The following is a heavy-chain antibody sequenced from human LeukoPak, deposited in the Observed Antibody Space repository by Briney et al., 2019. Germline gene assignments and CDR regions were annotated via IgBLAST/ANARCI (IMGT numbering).Heavy chain of an antibody. CDR3: ARAWGEQWLVMVD. Sequence: PGGSLRLSCAASGFTFSSYGMHWVRQAPGKGLEWVAVIWYDGSNKYYADSVKGRFTISRDNSKNTLYLQMNSLRAEDTAVYYCARAWGEQWLVMVDWGQGTLVTVSS. J-gene: IGHJ4*02. V-gene: IGHV3-33*01. CDR2: IWYDGSNK. CDR1: GFTFSSYG. D-gene: IGHD6-19*01.